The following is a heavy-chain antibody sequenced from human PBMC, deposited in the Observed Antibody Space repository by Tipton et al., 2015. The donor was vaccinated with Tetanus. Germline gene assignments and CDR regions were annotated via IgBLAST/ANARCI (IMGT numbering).Heavy chain of an antibody. CDR2: IKQDGSEK. V-gene: IGHV3-7*05. CDR3: ARNPRRNKAYDYVWGSFDY. J-gene: IGHJ4*02. D-gene: IGHD3-16*01. CDR1: GFTFSSYW. Sequence: SLRLSCAASGFTFSSYWMSWVRQAPGKGLEWVANIKQDGSEKYYVDSVKGRFTISRDNAKNSLYLQMNSLRAEDTAVYYCARNPRRNKAYDYVWGSFDYWGQGTLVTVSS.